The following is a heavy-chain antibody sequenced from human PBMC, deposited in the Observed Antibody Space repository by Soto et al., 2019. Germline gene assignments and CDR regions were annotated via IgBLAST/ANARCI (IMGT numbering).Heavy chain of an antibody. Sequence: EVQLLESGGGLVQPGGSLRLSCAASGFTFTTYAMNWVRQAPGKGLEWLSAISGSGGSTYYADSVKGRFTISRDNSKNTLYLQMNSVRAEDTAVYYCAKEALGGATSDYWGQGTLVTVSS. V-gene: IGHV3-23*01. J-gene: IGHJ4*02. D-gene: IGHD1-26*01. CDR2: ISGSGGST. CDR1: GFTFTTYA. CDR3: AKEALGGATSDY.